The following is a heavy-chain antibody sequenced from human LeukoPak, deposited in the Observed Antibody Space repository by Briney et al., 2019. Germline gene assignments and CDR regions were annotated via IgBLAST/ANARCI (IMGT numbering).Heavy chain of an antibody. J-gene: IGHJ4*02. V-gene: IGHV4-59*02. D-gene: IGHD3-10*01. CDR2: IYYGGST. Sequence: SETLSITCSVSGGSVNNYYWNCIRQPPGKGLDWIGYIYYGGSTNYNPSLKSRVTISVDTSKNQFSLKLRSVTAADTAVYYCARGTTGSYTYWGQGTLVTVSS. CDR1: GGSVNNYY. CDR3: ARGTTGSYTY.